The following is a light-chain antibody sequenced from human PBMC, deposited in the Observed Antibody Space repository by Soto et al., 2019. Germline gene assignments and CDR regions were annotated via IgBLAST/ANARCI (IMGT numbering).Light chain of an antibody. CDR3: QHYNSYSEA. CDR2: KGS. V-gene: IGKV1-5*03. CDR1: QTISSW. Sequence: DIQMTQAPSTLSGSVGDRVTITCRASQTISSWLAWYQQKPGKAPKLLIYKGSTLKSGVPSRFSGSGSGTEFTLTIRSLQPDDFGTYYCQHYNSYSEAFGQGTKVDIK. J-gene: IGKJ1*01.